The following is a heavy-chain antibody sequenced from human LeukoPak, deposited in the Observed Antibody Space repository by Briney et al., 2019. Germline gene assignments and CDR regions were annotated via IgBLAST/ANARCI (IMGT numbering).Heavy chain of an antibody. J-gene: IGHJ4*02. CDR3: AKDLQTWPRFPDY. CDR2: INDNGSTR. D-gene: IGHD5-12*01. Sequence: PGGSLRLSCGASGFTFSDYAMSWVRQAPGKGLEWVSGINDNGSTRFYAASVKGRFTSSRDNPKNTLYLQMNGLRVEDTAVYCAKDLQTWPRFPDYWGQGTLVIVSS. CDR1: GFTFSDYA. V-gene: IGHV3-23*01.